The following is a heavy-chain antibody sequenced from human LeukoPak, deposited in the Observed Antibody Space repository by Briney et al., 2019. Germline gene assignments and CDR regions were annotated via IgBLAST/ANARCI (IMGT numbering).Heavy chain of an antibody. CDR1: GGSFSGSH. Sequence: PSETLSLTCAVYGGSFSGSHWSWIRQPPGKGLEWVGEIRHSGTTNYNPSLKSRVTISIDMSKNQFSLKLSSVTPADTAVYYCARGSVWFGELSPYYYFMDVWGKGTTVTVSS. D-gene: IGHD3-10*01. J-gene: IGHJ6*03. V-gene: IGHV4-34*01. CDR3: ARGSVWFGELSPYYYFMDV. CDR2: IRHSGTT.